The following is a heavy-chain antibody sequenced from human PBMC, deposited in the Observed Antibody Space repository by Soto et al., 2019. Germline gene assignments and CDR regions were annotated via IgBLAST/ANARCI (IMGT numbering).Heavy chain of an antibody. J-gene: IGHJ3*02. CDR2: ISYDGSNK. V-gene: IGHV3-30*04. Sequence: GGSLRLSCAASGFTFSSYAMHWVRQAPGKGLEWVAVISYDGSNKYYADSVKGRFTISRDNSKNTLYLQMNSLRAEDTAVYYCARGRRIVGATNAFDIWGQGTMVTVSS. CDR1: GFTFSSYA. D-gene: IGHD1-26*01. CDR3: ARGRRIVGATNAFDI.